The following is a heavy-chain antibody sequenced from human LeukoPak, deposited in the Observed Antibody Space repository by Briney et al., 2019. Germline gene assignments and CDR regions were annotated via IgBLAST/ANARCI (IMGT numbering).Heavy chain of an antibody. J-gene: IGHJ4*02. CDR3: AKDGSIAAADYYFDY. CDR2: IKSKTDGGTT. Sequence: GGSLRLSCAASGFTFSNAWMSWVRQAPGKGLEWVGRIKSKTDGGTTDYAAPVKGRFTISRDDSKNTLYLQMNSLRAEDTAVYYCAKDGSIAAADYYFDYWGQGTLVTVSS. D-gene: IGHD6-13*01. V-gene: IGHV3-15*01. CDR1: GFTFSNAW.